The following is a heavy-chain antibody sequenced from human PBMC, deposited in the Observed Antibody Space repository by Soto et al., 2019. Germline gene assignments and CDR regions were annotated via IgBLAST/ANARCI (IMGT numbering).Heavy chain of an antibody. Sequence: QVQLQESGPGLVKPSESLSLTCAVSGCSISSYYWSWIRQPPGKGLEWIGYIYYSGSTNYNPSLKGRVTISVDTSKNQFSLKLTSVTAADTAVYYCARSRYTSGWWTPPFDYWGQGTLVTVSS. CDR1: GCSISSYY. J-gene: IGHJ4*02. V-gene: IGHV4-59*01. CDR2: IYYSGST. D-gene: IGHD6-19*01. CDR3: ARSRYTSGWWTPPFDY.